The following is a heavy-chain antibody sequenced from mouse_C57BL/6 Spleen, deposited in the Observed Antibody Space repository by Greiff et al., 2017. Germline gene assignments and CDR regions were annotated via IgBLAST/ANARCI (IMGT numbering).Heavy chain of an antibody. CDR3: ARDKTAQATNAMDY. D-gene: IGHD3-2*02. CDR2: LSSGSSTI. Sequence: EVQLVESGGGLVKPGGSLKLSCAASGFTFSDYGMHWVRQAPEKGLEWVAYLSSGSSTIYYADTVKGRFTISRDNAKNTLFLQMTSLRSEDTAMYYCARDKTAQATNAMDYWGQGTSVTVSS. V-gene: IGHV5-17*01. CDR1: GFTFSDYG. J-gene: IGHJ4*01.